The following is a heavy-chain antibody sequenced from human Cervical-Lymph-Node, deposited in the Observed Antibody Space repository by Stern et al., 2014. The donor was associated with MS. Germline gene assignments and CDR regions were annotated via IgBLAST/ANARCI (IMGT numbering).Heavy chain of an antibody. CDR2: VCYNGST. J-gene: IGHJ4*02. V-gene: IGHV4-39*01. CDR1: GGSISSGSFY. Sequence: QLVESGPGLVKPSETLSLSCTVSGGSISSGSFYWGWIRQPPGKGLEWIGTVCYNGSTYYNLSLKSRVTISVDTSKNQFSLTLNSVPAADTAVYYCARLEYTTSWYSHYFDYWGQGTLVTVSS. CDR3: ARLEYTTSWYSHYFDY. D-gene: IGHD6-13*01.